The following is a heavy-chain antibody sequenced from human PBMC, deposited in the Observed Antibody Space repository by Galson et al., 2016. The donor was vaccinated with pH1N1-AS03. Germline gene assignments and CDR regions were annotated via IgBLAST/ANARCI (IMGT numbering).Heavy chain of an antibody. CDR2: ITSSGGSGPTI. Sequence: SLRLSCAASGFTFSDYYMSWIRQAPGKGLEWISCITSSGGSGPTIYYADSVKGRFTISRDNAKNSLYLQMNSLRSDDTAGYYCARGWYDTWTGYLVDSFDYWGQGALVIVSS. CDR1: GFTFSDYY. CDR3: ARGWYDTWTGYLVDSFDY. D-gene: IGHD3-9*01. J-gene: IGHJ4*02. V-gene: IGHV3-11*01.